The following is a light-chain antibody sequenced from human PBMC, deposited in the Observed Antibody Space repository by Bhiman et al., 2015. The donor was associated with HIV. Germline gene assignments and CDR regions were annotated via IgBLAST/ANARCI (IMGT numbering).Light chain of an antibody. V-gene: IGLV2-14*03. CDR2: DVT. CDR3: SSYGGTTNWGA. Sequence: QSALTQPASVSGSPGQSITISCTGTSSDVGGYNYVSWYQQHPGKAPKLILYDVTNRPSGVSNRFSGSKSANTASLTISGLQDEDEADYYCSSYGGTTNWGAFGGGTKLTVL. CDR1: SSDVGGYNY. J-gene: IGLJ2*01.